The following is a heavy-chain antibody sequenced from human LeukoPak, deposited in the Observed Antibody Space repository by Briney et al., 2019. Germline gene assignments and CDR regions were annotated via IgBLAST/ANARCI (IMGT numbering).Heavy chain of an antibody. Sequence: ASVKVSCKASGYTFTTYGINWVRQAPGQGLEWMGWISVYKGNTNYAQKFQGRVTMTTDTSTSTAYMELRSLRSDDTAVYYCAGSRDWNYAFDMWGQGTMVTVSS. D-gene: IGHD1-7*01. CDR1: GYTFTTYG. J-gene: IGHJ3*02. CDR3: AGSRDWNYAFDM. CDR2: ISVYKGNT. V-gene: IGHV1-18*01.